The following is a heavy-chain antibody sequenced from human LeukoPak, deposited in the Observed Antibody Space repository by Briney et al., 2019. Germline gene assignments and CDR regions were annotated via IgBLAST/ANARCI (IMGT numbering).Heavy chain of an antibody. CDR2: ISSSSSTI. V-gene: IGHV3-48*01. CDR3: ARVGGSMVRGPYFDY. CDR1: GFTFSSYS. D-gene: IGHD3-10*01. Sequence: GGSLRLSCAASGFTFSSYSTNWVRQAPGKGLEWVSYISSSSSTIYYADSVKGRFTISRDNAKNSLYLQMNSLRAEDTAVYYCARVGGSMVRGPYFDYWGQGTLVTVSS. J-gene: IGHJ4*02.